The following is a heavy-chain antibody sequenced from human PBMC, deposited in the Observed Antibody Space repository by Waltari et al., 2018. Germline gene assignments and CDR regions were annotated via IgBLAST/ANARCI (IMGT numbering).Heavy chain of an antibody. CDR2: FDPEDGET. V-gene: IGHV1-24*01. J-gene: IGHJ5*02. Sequence: QVQLVQSGAEVKKPGASVKVSCKVSGYTLPALSMHWVRPAPGKGLEWMGGFDPEDGETIYAQKFQGRVTMTEDTSTDTAYMELSSLRSEDTAVYYCASLGYCSSTSCNWFDPWGQGTLVTVSS. D-gene: IGHD2-2*01. CDR3: ASLGYCSSTSCNWFDP. CDR1: GYTLPALS.